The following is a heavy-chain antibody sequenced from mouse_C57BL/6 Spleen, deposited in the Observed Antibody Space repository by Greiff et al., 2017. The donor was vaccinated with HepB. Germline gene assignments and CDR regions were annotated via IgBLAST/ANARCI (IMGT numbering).Heavy chain of an antibody. J-gene: IGHJ4*01. CDR3: ARRSLLYYAMDY. Sequence: EVKLVESGGGLVKPGGSLKLSCAASGFTFSDYGMHWVRQAPEKGLEWVAYISSGSSTIYYADTVKGRFTISRDNAKNTMFLQMTSLRSEDTAMYYCARRSLLYYAMDYWGQGTSVTVSS. V-gene: IGHV5-17*01. CDR1: GFTFSDYG. CDR2: ISSGSSTI. D-gene: IGHD2-10*01.